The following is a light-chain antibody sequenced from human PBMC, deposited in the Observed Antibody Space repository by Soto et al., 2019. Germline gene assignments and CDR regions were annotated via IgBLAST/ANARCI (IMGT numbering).Light chain of an antibody. Sequence: EIVLTQSPGTLSLSPGDRATLSCRASQSLSSSFAWYQQKPGQAPRLLIYGASSRATGIPDRFSGSGSGTDFTLTISRLEPEDFAVYYCQQYGSSPTFGGGTKVEIK. V-gene: IGKV3-20*01. CDR1: QSLSSSF. CDR2: GAS. CDR3: QQYGSSPT. J-gene: IGKJ4*01.